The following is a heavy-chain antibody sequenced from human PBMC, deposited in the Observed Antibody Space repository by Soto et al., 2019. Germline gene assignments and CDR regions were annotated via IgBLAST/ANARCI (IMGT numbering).Heavy chain of an antibody. CDR1: GGTFSSYS. V-gene: IGHV1-69*05. J-gene: IGHJ6*02. CDR3: ARPRELISSYFYFFTLDV. D-gene: IGHD3-10*01. Sequence: SVKVSCKASGGTFSSYSMSWVRQAPGQGLEWMGGNIPIIGTANYAQSFQGRVTMTRDMSVSTVYMEMTSLRSDDTAVYYCARPRELISSYFYFFTLDVWGQGTTVTVSS. CDR2: NIPIIGTA.